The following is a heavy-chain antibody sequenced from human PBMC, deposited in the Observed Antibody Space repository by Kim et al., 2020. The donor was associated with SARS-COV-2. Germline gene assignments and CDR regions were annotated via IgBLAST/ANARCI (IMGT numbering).Heavy chain of an antibody. CDR3: ARDRNYCSFTSCLGWFDP. D-gene: IGHD2-2*01. J-gene: IGHJ5*02. Sequence: GGSLRLSCAASGFTFSSYWMHWVRQAPGKGLVWLSRINSDGSSTNYADSVKGRFTISRDNAKNTLYLQMNSLGAEDTAVYYCARDRNYCSFTSCLGWFDPGGQGTLVTVSS. CDR2: INSDGSST. CDR1: GFTFSSYW. V-gene: IGHV3-74*01.